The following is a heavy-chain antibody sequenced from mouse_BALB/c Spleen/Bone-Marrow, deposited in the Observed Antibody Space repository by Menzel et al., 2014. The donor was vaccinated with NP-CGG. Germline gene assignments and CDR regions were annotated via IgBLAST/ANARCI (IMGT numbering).Heavy chain of an antibody. CDR3: GRNYFGSSYSFDY. J-gene: IGHJ2*01. V-gene: IGHV5-6*01. CDR2: ISSGGSYT. CDR1: GFTFSSYG. D-gene: IGHD1-1*01. Sequence: EVQVVESGGDLVKPGGSLKLSCVASGFTFSSYGMSWVRQTPDKRLEWVATISSGGSYTYYPDSVKGRFTISRDNAKNTVSLQMSSLKSEDAAMYYCGRNYFGSSYSFDYWGQGTTLTVSS.